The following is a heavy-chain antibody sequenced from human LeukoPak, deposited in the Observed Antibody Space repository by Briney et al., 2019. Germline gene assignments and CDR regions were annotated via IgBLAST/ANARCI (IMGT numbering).Heavy chain of an antibody. CDR2: INHSGST. J-gene: IGHJ4*02. V-gene: IGHV4-34*01. D-gene: IGHD3-22*01. Sequence: SETLSLTCAVYGGSFSGYYWSWIRQPPGKGLEWIGEINHSGSTNYNPSLKSRVTISVDTSKNQFSLKLSSVTAADTAVYYCARAGGDYYDSRVLGYWGQGTLVTVSS. CDR3: ARAGGDYYDSRVLGY. CDR1: GGSFSGYY.